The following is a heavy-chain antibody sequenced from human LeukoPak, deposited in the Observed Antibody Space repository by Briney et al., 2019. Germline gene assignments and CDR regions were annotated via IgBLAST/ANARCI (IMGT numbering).Heavy chain of an antibody. CDR1: GFTFSSYA. D-gene: IGHD3-9*01. CDR2: ISSNGGST. V-gene: IGHV3-64*01. J-gene: IGHJ3*02. CDR3: ARAGYSDAFDI. Sequence: GGSLRLSCAASGFTFSSYAMHWVRQAPGKGLEYVSAISSNGGSTYYANSVKGRFTISRDNSKNTLYLQMGSLRAEDMAVYYCARAGYSDAFDIWGQGTIVTVSS.